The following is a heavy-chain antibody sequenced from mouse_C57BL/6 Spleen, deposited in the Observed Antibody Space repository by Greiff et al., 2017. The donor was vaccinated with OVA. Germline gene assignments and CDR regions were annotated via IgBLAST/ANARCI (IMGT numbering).Heavy chain of an antibody. Sequence: LVESGAELVKPGASVKISCKASGYTFTDYYINWVKQRPGQGLEWIGKIGPGSGSTYYNEKFKGKATLTADKSSSTAYMQLSSLTSEDSAVYFCASLPDYSNYVYFAYWGQGTLVTVSA. CDR3: ASLPDYSNYVYFAY. D-gene: IGHD2-5*01. V-gene: IGHV1-77*01. CDR2: IGPGSGST. J-gene: IGHJ3*01. CDR1: GYTFTDYY.